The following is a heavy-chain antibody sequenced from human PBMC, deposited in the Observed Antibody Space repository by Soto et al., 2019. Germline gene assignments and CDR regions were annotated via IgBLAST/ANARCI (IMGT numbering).Heavy chain of an antibody. Sequence: SVKVSCKASGGTFSSYAISWVRQALGQGLEWMGGIIPIFGTANYAQKFQGRVTITADESTSTAYMELSSLRSEDTAVYYCARDRDIVVVPATREYYYYGMDVWGQGTTVTVSS. CDR3: ARDRDIVVVPATREYYYYGMDV. J-gene: IGHJ6*02. D-gene: IGHD2-2*01. V-gene: IGHV1-69*13. CDR1: GGTFSSYA. CDR2: IIPIFGTA.